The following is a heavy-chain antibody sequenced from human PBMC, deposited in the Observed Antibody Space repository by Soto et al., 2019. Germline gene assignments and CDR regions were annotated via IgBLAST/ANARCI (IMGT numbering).Heavy chain of an antibody. Sequence: QVQLVQSGAEVKKSGASVKVSCKASGYTVTRYTMHWVRQAPGQRLEWMGWINAGNGDTKYSQKFQGRVTITKDTSASIVYMELGSLRSEDTAVYYCARVRGGYDLDCLDYWGQGTLVTVSS. CDR3: ARVRGGYDLDCLDY. CDR1: GYTVTRYT. V-gene: IGHV1-3*01. J-gene: IGHJ4*02. CDR2: INAGNGDT. D-gene: IGHD5-12*01.